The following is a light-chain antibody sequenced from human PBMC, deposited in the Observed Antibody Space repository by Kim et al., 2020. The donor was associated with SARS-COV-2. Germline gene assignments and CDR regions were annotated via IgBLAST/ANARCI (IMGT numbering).Light chain of an antibody. J-gene: IGKJ2*01. Sequence: EIVLTQSPATLSLSPGERATLSCRASQSVSSYLAWYQQKPGQAPRLLIYDASNRATGIPARFSGSGSGTDFTLTISSLEPEDFAVYYCQRRSEWPPDTFGQETKLEI. CDR2: DAS. CDR1: QSVSSY. CDR3: QRRSEWPPDT. V-gene: IGKV3-11*01.